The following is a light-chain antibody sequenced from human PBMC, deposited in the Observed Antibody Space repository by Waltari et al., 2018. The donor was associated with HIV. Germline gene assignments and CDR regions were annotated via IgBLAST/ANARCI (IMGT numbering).Light chain of an antibody. CDR2: GAS. J-gene: IGKJ1*01. CDR1: QSVTNN. CDR3: QQYHNYWT. V-gene: IGKV3-15*01. Sequence: EVLLTQSPATVSVSPGGRVTLSCRASQSVTNNLAWYQQKPGQAPRLVICGASTRAASVPGRFTSRWAGTQFTLTISILHSEDFAIYYCQQYHNYWTFGQGSK.